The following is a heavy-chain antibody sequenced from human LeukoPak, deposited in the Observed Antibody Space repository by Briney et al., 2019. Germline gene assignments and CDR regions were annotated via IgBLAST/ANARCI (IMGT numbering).Heavy chain of an antibody. V-gene: IGHV3-43*02. CDR2: ISGGGGST. CDR1: GFTFDDYA. J-gene: IGHJ4*02. D-gene: IGHD4-17*01. CDR3: AKEFGYGDQNFDY. Sequence: GGSLRLSCAASGFTFDDYAMHWVRQAPGKGLEWVSVISGGGGSTYYADSVKGRFTISRDNSKNTLYLQMNSLRAEDTALYYCAKEFGYGDQNFDYWGQGTLVTVSS.